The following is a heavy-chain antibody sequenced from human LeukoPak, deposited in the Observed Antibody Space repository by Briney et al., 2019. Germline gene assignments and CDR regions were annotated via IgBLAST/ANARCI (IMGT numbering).Heavy chain of an antibody. Sequence: PGGSLRLSCAASGFTFSSYAMSWVRQAPGKGLEWVSAVSGSGGSTYYADSVKGRFTISRDNSKSTLDLQMSSLRAEDTAVYYCAKASAFTICGVATIDYWGQGTLVTVSS. D-gene: IGHD3-3*01. CDR2: VSGSGGST. V-gene: IGHV3-23*01. J-gene: IGHJ4*02. CDR1: GFTFSSYA. CDR3: AKASAFTICGVATIDY.